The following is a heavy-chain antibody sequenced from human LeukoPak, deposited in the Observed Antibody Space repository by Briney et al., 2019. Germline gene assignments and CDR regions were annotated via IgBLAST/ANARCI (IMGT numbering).Heavy chain of an antibody. J-gene: IGHJ4*02. CDR1: GGTFSSYA. V-gene: IGHV1-69*13. CDR2: IIPIFGTA. D-gene: IGHD3-10*01. Sequence: SVKVSCKASGGTFSSYAISWVRQAPGQGLEWMGGIIPIFGTANYAQKFQGRVTITADESTSTAYMELSSLRSEDTAVYYCARRYGSGSQFDYWGQGTLVTVSS. CDR3: ARRYGSGSQFDY.